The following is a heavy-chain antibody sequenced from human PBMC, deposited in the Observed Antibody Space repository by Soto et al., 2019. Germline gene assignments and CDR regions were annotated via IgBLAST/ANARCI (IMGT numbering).Heavy chain of an antibody. CDR2: INPQTGGT. D-gene: IGHD2-2*01. V-gene: IGHV1-2*02. Sequence: ASVKVSCKASGYTFTGYYIHWVREAPGQGRECVGWINPQTGGTSYAQKFQGSVTLSRDTSINTAYLELSRLRFDDAAVYFCARERYQVISDGMDVWGQGTTVTVSS. CDR1: GYTFTGYY. CDR3: ARERYQVISDGMDV. J-gene: IGHJ6*02.